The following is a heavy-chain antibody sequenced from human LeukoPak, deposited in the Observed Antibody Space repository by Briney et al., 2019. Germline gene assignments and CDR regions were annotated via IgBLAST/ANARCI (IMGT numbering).Heavy chain of an antibody. CDR3: ARGDASGWSY. J-gene: IGHJ4*02. CDR2: ISGSGSII. V-gene: IGHV3-48*02. Sequence: PGGSLRLSCAASGFTISSYAMNWVRQAPGKGLVWLSYISGSGSIIYYAGSVKGRFTISRDNAKNSLYLQMNSLRDEDTAVYYCARGDASGWSYWGQGTLVTVSS. CDR1: GFTISSYA. D-gene: IGHD6-19*01.